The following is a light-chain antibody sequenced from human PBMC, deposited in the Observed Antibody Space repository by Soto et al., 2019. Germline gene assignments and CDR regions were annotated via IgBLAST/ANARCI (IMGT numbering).Light chain of an antibody. CDR2: EVI. Sequence: QSALTQPASVSGSPGQSITISCTGTSSDVGTYNLVSWYQQHPGKAPKLMIYEVIKRPSGVSDRFSGSKSGNTASLTISGLQAEDEADYYCSSYADVRSVVFGGGTKVTVL. CDR3: SSYADVRSVV. CDR1: SSDVGTYNL. V-gene: IGLV2-23*02. J-gene: IGLJ2*01.